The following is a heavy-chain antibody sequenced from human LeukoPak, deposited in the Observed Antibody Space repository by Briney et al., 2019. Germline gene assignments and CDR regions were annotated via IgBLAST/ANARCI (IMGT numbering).Heavy chain of an antibody. CDR3: ARVSYGDDSSDIAGFDP. Sequence: KPSQTLSLTCAISGDSVSSNSAAWNWIRQSPSRGLEWLGRTYYRSKWYNDYAVSVKSRITINPDTSKNQFSLQLNSVTPGDTAVYYCARVSYGDDSSDIAGFDPWGQGTLVTVSS. V-gene: IGHV6-1*01. CDR2: TYYRSKWYN. CDR1: GDSVSSNSAA. D-gene: IGHD3-22*01. J-gene: IGHJ5*02.